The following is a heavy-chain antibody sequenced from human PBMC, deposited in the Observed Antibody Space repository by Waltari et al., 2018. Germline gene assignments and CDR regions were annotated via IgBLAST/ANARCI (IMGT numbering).Heavy chain of an antibody. CDR1: GFILGHHW. CDR3: VREAYLAAGFDF. V-gene: IGHV3-74*03. CDR2: SDSEGTWT. D-gene: IGHD6-25*01. J-gene: IGHJ4*02. Sequence: EVQMVESGGGLVQPGGSLRLSCEASGFILGHHWVYWVRQGPGKGLMYGSGSDSEGTWTTYQDAVKGRFTISRDNAKNTVCLQMTSLRDEDTAMYYCVREAYLAAGFDFWGQGTPVTVSS.